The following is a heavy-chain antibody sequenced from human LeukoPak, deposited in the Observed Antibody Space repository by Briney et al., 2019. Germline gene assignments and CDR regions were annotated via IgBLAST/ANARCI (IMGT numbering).Heavy chain of an antibody. V-gene: IGHV4-59*02. J-gene: IGHJ2*01. CDR2: IYYSGST. D-gene: IGHD7-27*01. CDR3: ARHNWGSWYFDL. Sequence: PSETLSLTCTVSGGSVSSYYWSWIRQPPGKGLEWIGYIYYSGSTNYNPSLKSRVTISVDTSKNQFSLKLSSVTAADTAVYYCARHNWGSWYFDLWGRGTLLTVSS. CDR1: GGSVSSYY.